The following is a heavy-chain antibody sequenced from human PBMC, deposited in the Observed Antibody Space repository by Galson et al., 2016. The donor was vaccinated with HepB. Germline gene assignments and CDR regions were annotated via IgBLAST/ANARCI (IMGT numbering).Heavy chain of an antibody. Sequence: SLRLSCAAPGFTFSSYGMHWVRQAPGKGLEWVAGISYDENHNVQADSVKGRFTISRDNATNTLFLQMNSLRPQDTAVYFCAKGRERYYYDSTAFDYWGQGTLVTVSS. V-gene: IGHV3-30*18. CDR1: GFTFSSYG. D-gene: IGHD3-22*01. CDR3: AKGRERYYYDSTAFDY. J-gene: IGHJ4*02. CDR2: ISYDENHN.